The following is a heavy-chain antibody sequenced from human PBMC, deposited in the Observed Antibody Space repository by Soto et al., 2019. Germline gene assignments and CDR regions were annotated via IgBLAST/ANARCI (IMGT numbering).Heavy chain of an antibody. V-gene: IGHV1-2*04. J-gene: IGHJ6*03. Sequence: QVQLVQSGAEVKKPGASVKVSCKASGYTFTGYYMHWVRQAPGQGLEWMGWINPNSGGTNYAQKIQGWVTMTRDTSISTAYMELSRLRSDDTAVYYCARARDCSSTSCSQSIYYMDVWGKGTTVTVSS. CDR1: GYTFTGYY. CDR3: ARARDCSSTSCSQSIYYMDV. CDR2: INPNSGGT. D-gene: IGHD2-2*01.